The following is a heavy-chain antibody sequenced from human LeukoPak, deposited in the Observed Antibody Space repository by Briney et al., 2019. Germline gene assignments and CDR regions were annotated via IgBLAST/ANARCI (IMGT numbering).Heavy chain of an antibody. CDR2: IYYSGST. CDR1: GGSISSYY. CDR3: ARERWDTAMVHWFDP. J-gene: IGHJ5*02. D-gene: IGHD5-18*01. Sequence: PSETLSLTCTVSGGSISSYYWSWIRQPPGKGLEWIGYIYYSGSTNYNPSLKSRVTISVDTSKNQFSLKLSSVTAADTAVYYCARERWDTAMVHWFDPWGQGTLVTVSS. V-gene: IGHV4-59*01.